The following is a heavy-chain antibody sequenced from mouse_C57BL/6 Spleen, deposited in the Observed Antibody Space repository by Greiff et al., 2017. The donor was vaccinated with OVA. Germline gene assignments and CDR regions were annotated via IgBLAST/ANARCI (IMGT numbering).Heavy chain of an antibody. V-gene: IGHV5-9-1*02. CDR2: ISSGGDYI. CDR3: TRGELGQAWFAY. J-gene: IGHJ3*01. D-gene: IGHD4-1*01. Sequence: EVQVVESGEGLVKPGGSLKLSCAASGFTFSSYAMSWVRQTPEKRLEWVAYISSGGDYIYYADTVKGRFTISRDNARNTLYLQMSSLKSEDTAMYYCTRGELGQAWFAYWGQGTLVTVSA. CDR1: GFTFSSYA.